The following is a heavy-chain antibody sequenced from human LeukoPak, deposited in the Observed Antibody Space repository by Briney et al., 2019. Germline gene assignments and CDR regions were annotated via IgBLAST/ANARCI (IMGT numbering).Heavy chain of an antibody. J-gene: IGHJ4*02. CDR2: IYPGDSDT. V-gene: IGHV5-51*01. Sequence: MAGESLKISCKGSGYSFTSYWIGWVRQMPGKGLEWVGIIYPGDSDTRYSPSFQGQVTISADKSISTAYLQWSSLKASDTAMYYCARPHNWNEFWIAYWGQGTLVTVSS. CDR3: ARPHNWNEFWIAY. D-gene: IGHD1-20*01. CDR1: GYSFTSYW.